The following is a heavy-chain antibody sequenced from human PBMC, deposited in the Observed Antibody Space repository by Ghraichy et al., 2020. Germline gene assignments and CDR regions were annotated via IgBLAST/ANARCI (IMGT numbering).Heavy chain of an antibody. CDR2: IYWNDDK. V-gene: IGHV2-5*01. Sequence: SGPTLVKPTQTLTLTCTFSGFSLTTREVGVGRIRQPPGKALEWLALIYWNDDKRYSPSLKSRLTITKDTSKNQVVLTMTNMDPVDTATYYCAHNGVDYWSGFSEFDYWGQGTLVTVSS. CDR1: GFSLTTREVG. CDR3: AHNGVDYWSGFSEFDY. J-gene: IGHJ4*02. D-gene: IGHD3-3*01.